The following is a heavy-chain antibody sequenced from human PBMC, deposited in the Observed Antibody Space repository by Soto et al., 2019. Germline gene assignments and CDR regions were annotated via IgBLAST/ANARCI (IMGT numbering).Heavy chain of an antibody. J-gene: IGHJ6*02. CDR1: GGTFSSYA. V-gene: IGHV1-69*13. CDR3: ARGSPITIFGVVTAYYYGMDV. Sequence: SVKVSFKASGGTFSSYAISWVRQAPGQGLEWMGGIIPIFGTANYAQKFQGRVTITADESTSTAYMELSSLRSEDTAVYYCARGSPITIFGVVTAYYYGMDVWGQGTTVTVSS. CDR2: IIPIFGTA. D-gene: IGHD3-3*01.